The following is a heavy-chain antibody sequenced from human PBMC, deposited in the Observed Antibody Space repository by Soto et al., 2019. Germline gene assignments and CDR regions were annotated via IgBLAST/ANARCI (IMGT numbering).Heavy chain of an antibody. Sequence: ASVKVSCKASGYTFTGYYMHWVRQAPGQGLEWMGWINPNSGGTNYAQKFQGWVTMTRDTSISTAYMELSRLRSDDTAVYYCARTLVGPPGRTRGMDVWGQGTTVTVSS. J-gene: IGHJ6*02. CDR2: INPNSGGT. CDR3: ARTLVGPPGRTRGMDV. D-gene: IGHD6-6*01. V-gene: IGHV1-2*04. CDR1: GYTFTGYY.